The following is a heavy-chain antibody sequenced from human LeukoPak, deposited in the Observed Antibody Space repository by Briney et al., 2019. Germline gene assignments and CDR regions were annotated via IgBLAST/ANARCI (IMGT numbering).Heavy chain of an antibody. CDR2: ISGSGGTT. J-gene: IGHJ6*02. Sequence: WGSQRLSCAASGFTFSSYAMSWVRQAPGKGLEWASVISGSGGTTYYAESVKGRFTISRDNSKNTLYLQINSLRAEDTAVYYCSRYCSTTTCPGYYYGMDIWGQGTPVSDSS. CDR3: SRYCSTTTCPGYYYGMDI. V-gene: IGHV3-23*01. CDR1: GFTFSSYA. D-gene: IGHD2-2*01.